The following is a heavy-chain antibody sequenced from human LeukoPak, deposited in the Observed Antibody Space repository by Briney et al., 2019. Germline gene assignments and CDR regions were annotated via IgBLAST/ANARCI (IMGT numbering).Heavy chain of an antibody. CDR1: GFTFSDYY. CDR3: AKGSAGAGSYRPFDY. J-gene: IGHJ4*02. CDR2: INSGSGTT. V-gene: IGHV3-23*01. D-gene: IGHD3-10*01. Sequence: GGSLRLSCAASGFTFSDYYMSWIRQAPGKGLEWVSAINSGSGTTYAESVKGRFTISRDDSRNTLYLQMNTLRAEDTAVYYCAKGSAGAGSYRPFDYWGQGTLVTVSS.